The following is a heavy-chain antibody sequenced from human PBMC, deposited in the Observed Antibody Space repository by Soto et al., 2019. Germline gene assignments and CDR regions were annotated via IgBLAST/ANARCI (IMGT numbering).Heavy chain of an antibody. J-gene: IGHJ4*02. V-gene: IGHV4-4*02. CDR1: GGSITSSNW. CDR2: IYHSGST. D-gene: IGHD4-4*01. Sequence: QVQLQESGPGLVRPSGTLSLTCAVSGGSITSSNWWNWVRQPPGTGLEWIGEIYHSGSTNYNTSLKSRVTISVDKSKNQFSLRLISVTAADTAVYFCASLGTTVSSFDYWGQGTLVTVPS. CDR3: ASLGTTVSSFDY.